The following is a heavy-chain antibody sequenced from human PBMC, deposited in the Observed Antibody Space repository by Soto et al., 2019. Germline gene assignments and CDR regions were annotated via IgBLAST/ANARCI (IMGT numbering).Heavy chain of an antibody. CDR2: MNPNSGNT. Sequence: ASVKVSCKASGYTFTSYDINWVRQATGQGLEWMGWMNPNSGNTGYAQKFQGRVTMTRNTSISTAYMELSSLRSEDTAVYYCARQYYDFWSGYSAFDSWGQGPLVTAS. J-gene: IGHJ4*02. D-gene: IGHD3-3*01. V-gene: IGHV1-8*01. CDR3: ARQYYDFWSGYSAFDS. CDR1: GYTFTSYD.